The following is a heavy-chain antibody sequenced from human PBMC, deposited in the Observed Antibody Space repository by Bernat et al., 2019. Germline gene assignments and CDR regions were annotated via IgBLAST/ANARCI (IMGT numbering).Heavy chain of an antibody. CDR3: TTGPFVVVPAANDAFDI. CDR1: GFTFSNAW. V-gene: IGHV3-15*01. Sequence: EVQLVESGGGLVKPGGSLRLSCAASGFTFSNAWMSWVRQAPGKGLEWVGRIKSKTDGGTTDYAAPGKGRFTISRDDSKNTLYLQMNSLKTEDTAVYYCTTGPFVVVPAANDAFDICGQGTMVTVSS. J-gene: IGHJ3*02. D-gene: IGHD2-2*01. CDR2: IKSKTDGGTT.